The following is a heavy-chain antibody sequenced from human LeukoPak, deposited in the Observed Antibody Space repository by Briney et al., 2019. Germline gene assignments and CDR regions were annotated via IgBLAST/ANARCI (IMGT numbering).Heavy chain of an antibody. J-gene: IGHJ6*02. D-gene: IGHD3-22*01. CDR1: GFTFGDYA. CDR2: IKQDGSEK. Sequence: GGSLRLSWTASGFTFGDYAMSWVRQAPGKGLEWVANIKQDGSEKYYVDSVKGRFTISRDNAKNSLYLQMNSLRAEDTAVYYCARVHDSSGYYYYYGMDVWGQGTTVTVSS. CDR3: ARVHDSSGYYYYYGMDV. V-gene: IGHV3-7*01.